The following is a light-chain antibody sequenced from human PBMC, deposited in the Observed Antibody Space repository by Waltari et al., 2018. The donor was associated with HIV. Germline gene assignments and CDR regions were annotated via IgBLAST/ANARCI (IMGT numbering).Light chain of an antibody. CDR2: DAS. Sequence: DIQMTQSPSTLSASLGDRVTITCRASQSISIYLNWYQQKPGKAPNLLIYDASNLQSGLPSRFSGSGSGTEFTLTISSLQPDDLATYYCQQYSSDSTFGQGTKVEIK. J-gene: IGKJ1*01. CDR3: QQYSSDST. CDR1: QSISIY. V-gene: IGKV1-5*01.